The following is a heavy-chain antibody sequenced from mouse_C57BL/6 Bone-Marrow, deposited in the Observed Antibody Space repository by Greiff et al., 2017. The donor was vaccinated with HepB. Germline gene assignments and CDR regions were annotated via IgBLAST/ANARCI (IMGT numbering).Heavy chain of an antibody. V-gene: IGHV14-4*01. Sequence: VQLQQSGAELVRPGASVKLSCTASGFNIKDDYMHWVKQRPEQGLEWIGWIDPENGDTEYASKFQGKATITADTSSNTAYLQLSSLTSEDTAVYYCTTHYGSSYGGYWGQGTTLTVSS. J-gene: IGHJ2*01. D-gene: IGHD1-1*01. CDR3: TTHYGSSYGGY. CDR2: IDPENGDT. CDR1: GFNIKDDY.